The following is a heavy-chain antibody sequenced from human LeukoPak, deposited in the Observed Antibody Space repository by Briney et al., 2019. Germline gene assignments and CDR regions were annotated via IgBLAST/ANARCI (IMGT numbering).Heavy chain of an antibody. V-gene: IGHV3-43D*04. D-gene: IGHD6-19*01. CDR3: AKARYSSGWYLFDY. Sequence: PGGSLRLSCAASGFTFNDYAMHWVRHAPGKGLEWVSLISWDGGSTYYADSVKGRFTISRDNSKNSLYLQMNSLRAEDTALYYCAKARYSSGWYLFDYWGQGTLVIVSS. CDR1: GFTFNDYA. CDR2: ISWDGGST. J-gene: IGHJ4*02.